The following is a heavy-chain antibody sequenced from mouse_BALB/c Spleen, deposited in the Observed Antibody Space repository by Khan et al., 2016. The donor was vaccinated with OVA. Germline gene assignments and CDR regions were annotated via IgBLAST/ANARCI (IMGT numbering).Heavy chain of an antibody. CDR3: ARIYGSDFDY. CDR2: INPHFGET. CDR1: GYSFTGYF. Sequence: VQLQQSGPELVKPGASVKISCKASGYSFTGYFMHWVMQSHGKSLEWIGRINPHFGETFYNQKFVGKATLTVDESSSTAHMELRSLATDDSAVYYCARIYGSDFDYWGQGTTLTVSS. J-gene: IGHJ2*01. V-gene: IGHV1-20*02. D-gene: IGHD1-1*01.